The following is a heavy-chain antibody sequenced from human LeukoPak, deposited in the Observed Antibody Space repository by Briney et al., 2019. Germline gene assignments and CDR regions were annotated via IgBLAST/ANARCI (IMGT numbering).Heavy chain of an antibody. J-gene: IGHJ4*02. Sequence: GGSLRLSCAASGFTVSSNYMSWVRQAPGKGLEWVSFINSGWNTHYADSVKGRFTISRDNSKNTLYLQMNSLRGEDTAVYYCARDLSNPTAFDYWGQGTLVTVSS. CDR1: GFTVSSNY. V-gene: IGHV3-66*02. CDR3: ARDLSNPTAFDY. CDR2: INSGWNT.